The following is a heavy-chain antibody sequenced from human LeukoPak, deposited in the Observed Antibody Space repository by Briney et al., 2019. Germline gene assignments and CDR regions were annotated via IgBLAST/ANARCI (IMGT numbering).Heavy chain of an antibody. V-gene: IGHV4-59*01. J-gene: IGHJ4*02. CDR1: GGSISSYY. CDR2: IYYSGST. CDR3: ARVGSYSSSWLDY. Sequence: PSETLSLTCTVSGGSISSYYWSWIRQPPGKGLEWIGYIYYSGSTNYNPSLKSRVTISVDTSKNQFSLKLSSVTAADTAVYYCARVGSYSSSWLDYWGQGTLVTVSS. D-gene: IGHD6-13*01.